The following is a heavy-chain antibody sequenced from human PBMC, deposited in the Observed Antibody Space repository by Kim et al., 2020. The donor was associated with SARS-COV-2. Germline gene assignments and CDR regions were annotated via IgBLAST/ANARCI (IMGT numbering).Heavy chain of an antibody. CDR1: GGSVSSGSYY. J-gene: IGHJ4*02. CDR2: IYYSGST. D-gene: IGHD4-17*01. CDR3: AREIGESGYGDYYFDY. Sequence: SETLSLTCTVSGGSVSSGSYYWSWIRQPPGKGLEWIGYIYYSGSTNYNPSLKSRVTISVDTSKNQFSLKLSSVTAADTAVYYCAREIGESGYGDYYFDYWGQGTLVTVSS. V-gene: IGHV4-61*01.